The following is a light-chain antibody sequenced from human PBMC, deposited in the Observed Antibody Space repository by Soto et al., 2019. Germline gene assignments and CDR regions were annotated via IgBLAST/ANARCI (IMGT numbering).Light chain of an antibody. CDR3: LQSIQLPRT. CDR1: QSLLHSDGKTY. V-gene: IGKV2D-29*01. CDR2: EVS. J-gene: IGKJ1*01. Sequence: DIVMTQTPLSLSVTPGQPASISCKSSQSLLHSDGKTYLYWYLQRSGQPPQLLIHEVSNRCSGVPDRLSVRGSGTDVTLEIRRVEAEDVVIYYCLQSIQLPRTFGQGTKVEIK.